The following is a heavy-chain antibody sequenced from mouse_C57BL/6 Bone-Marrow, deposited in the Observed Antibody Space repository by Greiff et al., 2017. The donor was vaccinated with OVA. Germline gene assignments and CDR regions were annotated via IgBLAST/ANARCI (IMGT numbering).Heavy chain of an antibody. CDR1: GYTFTSYW. J-gene: IGHJ2*01. Sequence: VKLQQPGAELVMPGASVKLSCKASGYTFTSYWMHWVKQRPGQGLEWIGEIDPSDSYTNYNQKFKGKSTLTVDKSSSTAYMQLSSLTSEDSAVYYCARGDSHYFDYWGQGTTLTVSS. CDR3: ARGDSHYFDY. V-gene: IGHV1-69*01. CDR2: IDPSDSYT.